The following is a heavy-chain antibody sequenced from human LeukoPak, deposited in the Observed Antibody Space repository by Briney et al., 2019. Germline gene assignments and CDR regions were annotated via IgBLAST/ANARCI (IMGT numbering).Heavy chain of an antibody. CDR2: VSGGSRTI. J-gene: IGHJ4*02. V-gene: IGHV3-48*02. Sequence: PGGSLRLSCAASGFSFSDYSMNWVRQAPGKGLEWVSYVSGGSRTIYYADSAKGRFTISRDNAKNSLYLQMNSLRDEDTAVYYCARDTNWAFDYWGQGTLVTVSS. D-gene: IGHD1-1*01. CDR1: GFSFSDYS. CDR3: ARDTNWAFDY.